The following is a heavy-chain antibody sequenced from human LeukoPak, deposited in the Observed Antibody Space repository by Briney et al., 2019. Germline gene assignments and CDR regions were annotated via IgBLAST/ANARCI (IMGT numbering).Heavy chain of an antibody. CDR2: ISGSGGST. V-gene: IGHV3-23*01. D-gene: IGHD4-11*01. CDR3: AKDSTTAHPNYYYYGMDV. Sequence: GGSLRLSCAASGFTFSSYAMSWVRQAPGKGLEWVSAISGSGGSTYYADSVKGRFTISRDNSKNTLYLQMNSLRAEDTAVYYCAKDSTTAHPNYYYYGMDVWGQGTTVTVSS. J-gene: IGHJ6*02. CDR1: GFTFSSYA.